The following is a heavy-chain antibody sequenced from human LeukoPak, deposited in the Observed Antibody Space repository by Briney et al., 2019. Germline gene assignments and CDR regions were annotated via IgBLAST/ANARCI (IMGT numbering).Heavy chain of an antibody. V-gene: IGHV1-58*01. D-gene: IGHD6-13*01. CDR1: GFTFTRSA. CDR2: IVVGSGNT. J-gene: IGHJ6*04. Sequence: GTSVKVSCKASGFTFTRSAVQWVRQARGQRLEWIGWIVVGSGNTNYAQKFQGRVTITRDMSTSTAYMELSSLRSEDTAVYYCAAVFAAAATYYYYYGMDVWGKGTTVTVSS. CDR3: AAVFAAAATYYYYYGMDV.